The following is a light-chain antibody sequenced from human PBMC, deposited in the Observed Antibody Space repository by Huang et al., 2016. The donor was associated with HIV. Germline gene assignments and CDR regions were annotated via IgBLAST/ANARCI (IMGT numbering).Light chain of an antibody. J-gene: IGKJ4*01. CDR2: DAS. CDR3: QQRSNWPLT. CDR1: HSVSSY. Sequence: EIVLTQSPATLSLSPGESASLSCRASHSVSSYLTWYQQRPGQAPRLLIFDASNRATGIPPRFSGSGCGTDFNLTISSLEPEDFAVYYCQQRSNWPLTFGGGTKVEI. V-gene: IGKV3-11*01.